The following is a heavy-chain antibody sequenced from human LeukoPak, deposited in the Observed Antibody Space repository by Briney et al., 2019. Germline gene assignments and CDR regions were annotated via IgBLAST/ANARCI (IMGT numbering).Heavy chain of an antibody. D-gene: IGHD3-22*01. J-gene: IGHJ3*02. V-gene: IGHV1-24*01. Sequence: ASVKVSCKASGYTFTSHAMNWVRQAPGQGLEWMGGFDPEDGETIYAQKFQGRVTMTEDTSTDTAYMELSSLRSEDTAVYYCATDSTMIVVARGPDAFDIWGQGTMVTVSS. CDR3: ATDSTMIVVARGPDAFDI. CDR2: FDPEDGET. CDR1: GYTFTSHA.